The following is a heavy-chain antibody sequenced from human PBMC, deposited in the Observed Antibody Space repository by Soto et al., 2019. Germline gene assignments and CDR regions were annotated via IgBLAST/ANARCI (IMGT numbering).Heavy chain of an antibody. J-gene: IGHJ5*02. V-gene: IGHV4-34*01. Sequence: SETLSLTCAVYGGSFSGYYWSWIRQPSGKGLEWIGEINHSGSTNYNPSLKSRVTISVDTSKNQFSLKLSSVTAADTAVYYCARGALGRYFDWLSHGNWFDPWGQGTLVTVSS. CDR3: ARGALGRYFDWLSHGNWFDP. CDR2: INHSGST. D-gene: IGHD3-9*01. CDR1: GGSFSGYY.